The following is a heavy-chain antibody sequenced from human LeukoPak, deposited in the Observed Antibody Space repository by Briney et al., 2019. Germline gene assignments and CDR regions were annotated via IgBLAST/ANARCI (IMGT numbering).Heavy chain of an antibody. D-gene: IGHD5-24*01. Sequence: GGSLRLSCAASGFTFSSYSMNWVRQAPGKGLEWVSSISSSSSYIYYADSVKGRFTISRDNAKNSLYLQMNSLRAEDTAVYYCARACRMATIEDAFDIWGQGTMVTVSS. CDR2: ISSSSSYI. CDR3: ARACRMATIEDAFDI. V-gene: IGHV3-21*01. J-gene: IGHJ3*02. CDR1: GFTFSSYS.